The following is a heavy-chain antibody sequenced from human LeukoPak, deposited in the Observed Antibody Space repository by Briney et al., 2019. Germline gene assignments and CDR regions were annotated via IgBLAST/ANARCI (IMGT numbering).Heavy chain of an antibody. CDR1: GFIFSNYG. CDR2: ISYDGSNK. CDR3: ARGLDHSAFDI. J-gene: IGHJ3*02. D-gene: IGHD3-22*01. Sequence: PGGSLRLSCAASGFIFSNYGMHWVRQAPGKGLEWVAVISYDGSNKYYADSVKGRFTISRDNSKNTLYLQMNSLRAEDTAVYYCARGLDHSAFDIWGQGTMVTVSS. V-gene: IGHV3-30*03.